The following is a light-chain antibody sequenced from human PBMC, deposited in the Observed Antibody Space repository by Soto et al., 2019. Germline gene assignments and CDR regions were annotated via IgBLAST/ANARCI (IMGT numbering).Light chain of an antibody. Sequence: EIVLTQSPGTLSLSPGEEATLSCRASQSVYSNYLAWYQQKPGQTPRLLIYDASNRATGIPARFSGSGSGTDFTLTISSLEPEDFAVYYCQQRSNWPRTFGQGTKVDIK. J-gene: IGKJ1*01. V-gene: IGKV3-11*01. CDR3: QQRSNWPRT. CDR2: DAS. CDR1: QSVYSNY.